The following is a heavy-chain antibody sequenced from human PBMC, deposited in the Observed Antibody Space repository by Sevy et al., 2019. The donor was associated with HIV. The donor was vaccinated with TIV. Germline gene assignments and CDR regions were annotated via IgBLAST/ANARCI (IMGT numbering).Heavy chain of an antibody. V-gene: IGHV3-9*01. CDR2: ISWNSDKI. J-gene: IGHJ6*03. CDR3: AKAGVDTAMVQWPYMDV. Sequence: SLRLSCAASGFSFDDYVMHWVRQAPGKGLEWVSSISWNSDKISYADSVKGRFTTSRDNAKSSLYLQLNSLRVEDTALYYCAKAGVDTAMVQWPYMDVWGKGTTVTVSS. D-gene: IGHD5-18*01. CDR1: GFSFDDYV.